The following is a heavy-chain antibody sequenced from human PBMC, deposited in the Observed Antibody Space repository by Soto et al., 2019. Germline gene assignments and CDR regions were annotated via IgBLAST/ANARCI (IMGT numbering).Heavy chain of an antibody. Sequence: SETLSLTCTVSGGSISSSSYYWGWIRQPPGKGLEWIGSIYYSGSTYYNPSLKSRVTISVDTSKNQFSLKLSSVTAADTAVYYCARQGGIHSPSYFEYWGQGTPVTFSS. CDR1: GGSISSSSYY. J-gene: IGHJ4*02. D-gene: IGHD3-16*01. CDR3: ARQGGIHSPSYFEY. V-gene: IGHV4-39*01. CDR2: IYYSGST.